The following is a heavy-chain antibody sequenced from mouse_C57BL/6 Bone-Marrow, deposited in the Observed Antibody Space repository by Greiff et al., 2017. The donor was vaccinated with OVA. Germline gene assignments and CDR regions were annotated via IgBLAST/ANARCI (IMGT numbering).Heavy chain of an antibody. Sequence: VQLQQSGAELVRPGASVTLSCKASGYTFTDYEMHWVKQTPVHGLEWIGAIDPETGGTAYNQKFKGKAILTADKSSSTAYMELRSLTSEDSAVYYCTRYYDSWFAYWGQGTLVTVSA. J-gene: IGHJ3*01. CDR3: TRYYDSWFAY. V-gene: IGHV1-15*01. D-gene: IGHD2-4*01. CDR2: IDPETGGT. CDR1: GYTFTDYE.